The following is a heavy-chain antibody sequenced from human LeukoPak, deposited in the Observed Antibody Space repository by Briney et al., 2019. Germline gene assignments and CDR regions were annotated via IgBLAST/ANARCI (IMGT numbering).Heavy chain of an antibody. Sequence: GESLKISCKGSGYIFNNYWIGWVRQMPGKGLEWMGTIYPGDSDTRYSPSFQGQVTISADKSINTAYLQWSSLKTSDTAMYYCARQGVGASPCDYWGQGSLVTVSS. CDR2: IYPGDSDT. CDR1: GYIFNNYW. CDR3: ARQGVGASPCDY. D-gene: IGHD1-26*01. V-gene: IGHV5-51*01. J-gene: IGHJ4*02.